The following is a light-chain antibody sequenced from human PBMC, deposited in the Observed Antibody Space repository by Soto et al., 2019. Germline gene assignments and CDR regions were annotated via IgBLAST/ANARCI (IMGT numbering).Light chain of an antibody. CDR3: SSYRSTSNYV. Sequence: QSVLTQPASVSGSPGQSITISCTGTSSDVGGYNYVSWYQQHPDKAPKLLISEVSNWPSGVSNRFSGSKSGNTASLTISGLQTEDEADYYCSSYRSTSNYVFGSGTKVTVL. CDR2: EVS. V-gene: IGLV2-14*01. J-gene: IGLJ1*01. CDR1: SSDVGGYNY.